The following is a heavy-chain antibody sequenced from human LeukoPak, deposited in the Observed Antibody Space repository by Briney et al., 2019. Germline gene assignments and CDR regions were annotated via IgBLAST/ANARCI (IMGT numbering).Heavy chain of an antibody. D-gene: IGHD3-3*01. CDR2: IRYDGDSE. Sequence: GGSLRLSCAASGFTFSSHGMHWVRQAPGKGLEWVTFIRYDGDSEYYADSVKGRFAISRDNSKNTVYLKMNSLRIEDTAVYYCAKGRGDFLSGLETRDYAFDIWGQGTMVTVSS. CDR3: AKGRGDFLSGLETRDYAFDI. V-gene: IGHV3-30*02. CDR1: GFTFSSHG. J-gene: IGHJ3*02.